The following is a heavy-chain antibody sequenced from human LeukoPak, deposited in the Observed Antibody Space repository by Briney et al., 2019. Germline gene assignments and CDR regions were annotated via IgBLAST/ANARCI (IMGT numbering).Heavy chain of an antibody. CDR3: ARDKSGYDILTGSKYFQH. CDR2: INPSGGST. J-gene: IGHJ1*01. D-gene: IGHD3-9*01. CDR1: GYTFTSYY. V-gene: IGHV1-46*01. Sequence: ASVKVSSKASGYTFTSYYMHWVRQAPGQGLEWMGIINPSGGSTSYAQKFQGRVTMTRDTSTSTVYMELSSLRSEDTAVYYCARDKSGYDILTGSKYFQHWGQGTLVTVSS.